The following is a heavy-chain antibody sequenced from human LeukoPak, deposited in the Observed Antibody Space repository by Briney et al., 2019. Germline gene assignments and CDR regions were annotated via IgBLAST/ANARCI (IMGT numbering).Heavy chain of an antibody. D-gene: IGHD6-13*01. CDR2: IYYSGST. CDR1: GGSISSYY. J-gene: IGHJ5*02. V-gene: IGHV4-59*01. CDR3: ARFHWYSSSWTGGWFDP. Sequence: ASETLSLTCTVSGGSISSYYWSWIRQPPGKGLEWIGYIYYSGSTNYNPSLKSRVTISVDTSKNQFSLKLSSVTAADTAVYYCARFHWYSSSWTGGWFDPWGQGTLVTVSP.